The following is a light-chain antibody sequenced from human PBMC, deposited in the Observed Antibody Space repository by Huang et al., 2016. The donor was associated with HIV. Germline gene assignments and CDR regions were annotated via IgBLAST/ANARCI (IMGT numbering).Light chain of an antibody. CDR2: SAS. V-gene: IGKV3-15*01. CDR1: QSISTN. CDR3: QQGET. Sequence: EIMLTQSPATLSVSPGERATLSCRASQSISTNLAWYQQKPGLAPRLRIYSASTRATGIPARFSGSGSGTEFTLTISSLQSEDFAVYYCQQGETFGQGTKLEIK. J-gene: IGKJ2*01.